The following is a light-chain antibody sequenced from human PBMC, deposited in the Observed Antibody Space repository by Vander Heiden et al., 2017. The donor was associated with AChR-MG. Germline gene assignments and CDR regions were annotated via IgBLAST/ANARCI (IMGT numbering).Light chain of an antibody. CDR3: QQLNSNPL. CDR2: AAS. J-gene: IGKJ4*01. V-gene: IGKV1-9*01. CDR1: QDISHY. Sequence: IQLTQSPSSLSASVGDRVTITCRASQDISHYLAWYQQKPGKAPKLLISAASTLQSGVPSRFSGSGSGTDFTLTISSLQPDDFATYYCQQLNSNPLFGGRTKVEIE.